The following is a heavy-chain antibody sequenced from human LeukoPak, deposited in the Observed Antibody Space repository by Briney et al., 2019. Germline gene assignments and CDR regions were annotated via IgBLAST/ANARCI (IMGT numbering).Heavy chain of an antibody. D-gene: IGHD1-26*01. CDR3: ATGRRTKVGATTTDY. J-gene: IGHJ4*02. V-gene: IGHV1-24*01. Sequence: ASVKVSCKVSGYTLTELSMHWVRQAPGKGLEWMGGFDPEDGETIYAQKFQGRVTMTEDTSTDTAYMELSSLRSEDTAVYYCATGRRTKVGATTTDYWGQGTLVTVSS. CDR1: GYTLTELS. CDR2: FDPEDGET.